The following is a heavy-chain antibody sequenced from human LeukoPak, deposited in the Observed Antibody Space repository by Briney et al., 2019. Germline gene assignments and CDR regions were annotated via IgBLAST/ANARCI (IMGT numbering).Heavy chain of an antibody. CDR2: IWYDGSNK. V-gene: IGHV3-33*01. Sequence: GGSLRPSCASSGFTFSSYGMHWVRQAPGKGLEWVAVIWYDGSNKYYADSVKGRFTISRDNSKNTLYLQMNSLRAEDTAVYYCARDTATHLLWFGEFQRTNWFDPWGQGTLVTVSS. CDR1: GFTFSSYG. D-gene: IGHD3-10*01. J-gene: IGHJ5*02. CDR3: ARDTATHLLWFGEFQRTNWFDP.